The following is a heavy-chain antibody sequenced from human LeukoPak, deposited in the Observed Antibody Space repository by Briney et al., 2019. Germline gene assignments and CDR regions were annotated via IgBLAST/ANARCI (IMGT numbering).Heavy chain of an antibody. Sequence: SDPLSLNCSVWGGHHKCYYWRWIPEPPGKGLDWIWHIYTSWSTHYNPSLKSRLTMSEDPSKNEVSLNLTSVTAADPAVYCCARDAYDSSDRAFDIWGQGTMVTVSS. J-gene: IGHJ3*02. D-gene: IGHD3-22*01. CDR2: IYTSWST. CDR1: GGHHKCYY. CDR3: ARDAYDSSDRAFDI. V-gene: IGHV4-4*07.